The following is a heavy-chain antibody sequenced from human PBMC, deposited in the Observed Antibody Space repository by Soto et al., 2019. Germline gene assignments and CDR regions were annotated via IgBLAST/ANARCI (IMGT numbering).Heavy chain of an antibody. CDR3: ARDQEPSTLYYDYYYMDV. V-gene: IGHV1-46*03. J-gene: IGHJ6*03. Sequence: ASVKVSCPASGYTFTSYYIHWVRQAPGQGLEWVGIINPSGGSTSYAQKFQGRVTMTRDTSTSTVYMEVSGLRSEDTAVYYCARDQEPSTLYYDYYYMDVWGKGTTVTVSS. CDR1: GYTFTSYY. CDR2: INPSGGST.